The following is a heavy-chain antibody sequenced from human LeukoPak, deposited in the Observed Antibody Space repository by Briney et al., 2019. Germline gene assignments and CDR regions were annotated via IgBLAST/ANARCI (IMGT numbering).Heavy chain of an antibody. J-gene: IGHJ3*02. CDR3: ARIRAYYGSGSYKAFDI. CDR2: INHSGST. D-gene: IGHD3-10*01. Sequence: SETLSLTCAVYGGSFSGYYWSWFRQPPGKGLEWIGEINHSGSTNYNPSLKSRVTISVDTSKNQFSLKLSSVTAADTAVYYCARIRAYYGSGSYKAFDIWGQGTMVTVSS. V-gene: IGHV4-34*01. CDR1: GGSFSGYY.